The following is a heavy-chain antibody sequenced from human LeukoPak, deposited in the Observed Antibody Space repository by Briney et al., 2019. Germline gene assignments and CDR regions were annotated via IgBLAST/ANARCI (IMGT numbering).Heavy chain of an antibody. CDR1: GLSLSRKY. CDR3: TKLKGWYGDGYFDS. J-gene: IGHJ4*02. CDR2: IYSGGTT. D-gene: IGHD6-19*01. Sequence: GGSLRLSCAASGLSLSRKYWSWVRQPAGRGRGGVSVIYSGGTTFYADSVKGRFTISRDNSKNTLYLQMNSLRPDDTSVYYCTKLKGWYGDGYFDSWGPGTLVTVSS. V-gene: IGHV3-53*01.